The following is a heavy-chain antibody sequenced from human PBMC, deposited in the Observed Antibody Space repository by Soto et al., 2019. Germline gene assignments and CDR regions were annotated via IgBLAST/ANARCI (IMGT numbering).Heavy chain of an antibody. CDR1: GGSISSYY. J-gene: IGHJ5*02. CDR2: IYYSGST. D-gene: IGHD6-13*01. V-gene: IGHV4-30-4*08. Sequence: SETLSLTCSVSGGSISSYYWSWIRQPPGKGLEWIGYIYYSGSTYYNPSLKSRVTISADTSKNQFSLKLSSVTAADTAVYYCARERPDGSRLDPWGQGTLVTVSS. CDR3: ARERPDGSRLDP.